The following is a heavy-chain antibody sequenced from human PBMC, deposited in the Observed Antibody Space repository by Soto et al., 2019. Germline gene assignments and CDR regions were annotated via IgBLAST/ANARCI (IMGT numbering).Heavy chain of an antibody. CDR3: AKEYCSGGSCYSGGIPGWFDP. V-gene: IGHV3-23*01. Sequence: GGSLRLSCAASGFTFSSYAMSWVRQAPGKGLEWVSAISGSGGSTYYADSVKGRFTISRDNSKNTLYLQMNSLRAEDTAVYYCAKEYCSGGSCYSGGIPGWFDPWGQGTLVTSPQ. CDR2: ISGSGGST. CDR1: GFTFSSYA. J-gene: IGHJ5*02. D-gene: IGHD2-15*01.